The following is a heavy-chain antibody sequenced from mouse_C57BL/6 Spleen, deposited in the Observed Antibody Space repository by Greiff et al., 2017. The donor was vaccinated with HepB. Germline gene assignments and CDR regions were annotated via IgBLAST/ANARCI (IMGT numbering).Heavy chain of an antibody. Sequence: EVMLVESGGGLVKPGGSLKLSCAASGFTFSDYGMHWVRQAPEKGLEWVAYISSGSSTIYYADTVKGRFTISRDNAKNTPFLQMTSLRSEDTAMYYCARGGYCIYFDYWGQGTTLTVSS. CDR1: GFTFSDYG. CDR3: ARGGYCIYFDY. V-gene: IGHV5-17*01. D-gene: IGHD2-3*01. CDR2: ISSGSSTI. J-gene: IGHJ2*01.